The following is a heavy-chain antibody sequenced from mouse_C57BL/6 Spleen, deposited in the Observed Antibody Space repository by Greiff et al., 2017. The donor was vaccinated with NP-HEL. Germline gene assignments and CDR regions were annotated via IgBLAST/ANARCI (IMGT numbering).Heavy chain of an antibody. CDR3: ASYNDELWFAY. CDR2: ILPGSGST. J-gene: IGHJ3*01. Sequence: QVQLKQPGAELMKPGASVKLSCKATGYTFTGYWIQWVKQRPGHGLEWIGKILPGSGSTNYNEKFKGKATFTADTSTNTAYMQLSSLTTEVSAIYYCASYNDELWFAYWGQGTLVTVSA. V-gene: IGHV1-9*01. CDR1: GYTFTGYW. D-gene: IGHD2-3*01.